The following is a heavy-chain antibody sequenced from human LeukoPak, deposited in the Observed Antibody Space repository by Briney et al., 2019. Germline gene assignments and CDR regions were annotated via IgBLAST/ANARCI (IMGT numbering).Heavy chain of an antibody. J-gene: IGHJ4*02. CDR3: ARAGGTYQTYYFDY. Sequence: PSETLSLTCTVSGGSFSSGSYYWSWIRQPPGKGLEWIGYIYYSGSTNYNPSLKSRVTMSVDTSKNQFSLKLSSVTAADTAVYYCARAGGTYQTYYFDYWGQGTLVTVSS. CDR2: IYYSGST. D-gene: IGHD3-16*02. V-gene: IGHV4-61*01. CDR1: GGSFSSGSYY.